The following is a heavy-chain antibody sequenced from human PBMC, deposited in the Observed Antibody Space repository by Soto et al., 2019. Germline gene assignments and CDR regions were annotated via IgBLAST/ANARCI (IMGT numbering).Heavy chain of an antibody. CDR3: ARPLDPIDTNYYFDSSGYDPNYYYYYCMDV. Sequence: ASVKVSCKASGYTFTSYYMHWVRQAPGQGLEWMGIINPSGGSTSYAQKIQGRVTMTRDTSTSTVYMEMSSLRSEDTAVYYCARPLDPIDTNYYFDSSGYDPNYYYYYCMDVWGQGTTVTVAS. V-gene: IGHV1-46*01. J-gene: IGHJ6*02. D-gene: IGHD3-22*01. CDR1: GYTFTSYY. CDR2: INPSGGST.